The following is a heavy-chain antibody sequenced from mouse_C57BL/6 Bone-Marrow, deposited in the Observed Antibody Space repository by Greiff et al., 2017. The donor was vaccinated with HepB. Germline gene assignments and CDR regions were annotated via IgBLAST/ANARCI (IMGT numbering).Heavy chain of an antibody. CDR3: ARGAKGRWRDFDV. Sequence: QVQLQQPGAELVKPGASVKMSCKASGYTFTSYWITWVKQRPGQGLEWIGDIYPGSGSTNYNEKFKSKATLTVDTSSSTAYMQLGSLTSEDSAVYYCARGAKGRWRDFDVWGTGTTVTVSS. CDR2: IYPGSGST. J-gene: IGHJ1*03. V-gene: IGHV1-55*01. CDR1: GYTFTSYW. D-gene: IGHD1-3*01.